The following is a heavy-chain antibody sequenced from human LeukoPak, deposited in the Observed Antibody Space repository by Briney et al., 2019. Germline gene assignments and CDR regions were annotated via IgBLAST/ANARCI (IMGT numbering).Heavy chain of an antibody. CDR3: ASTREYSYGKFDY. V-gene: IGHV4-59*12. J-gene: IGHJ4*02. Sequence: KPSETLSLTCTVSGGSISSYYWSWIRQPPGKGLEWIGYIYYSGSTYYNPSLKSRVTISVDTSKNQFSLKLSSVTAADTAVYYCASTREYSYGKFDYWGQGTLVTVSS. CDR2: IYYSGST. CDR1: GGSISSYY. D-gene: IGHD5-18*01.